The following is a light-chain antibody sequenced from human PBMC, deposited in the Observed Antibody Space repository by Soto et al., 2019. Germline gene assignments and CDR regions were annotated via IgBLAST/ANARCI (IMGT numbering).Light chain of an antibody. J-gene: IGKJ5*01. CDR1: QSISSY. CDR2: AAA. CDR3: QQSYSTPSIT. V-gene: IGKV1-39*01. Sequence: DIQLTQSPSSLSASLGDRVTITCRGSQSISSYLNWYQQKPGKAPKLLIYAAASLQSGVPSRFSGSGSGTDFTLTISSLQPEDFATYYCQQSYSTPSITFGQGTRLEIK.